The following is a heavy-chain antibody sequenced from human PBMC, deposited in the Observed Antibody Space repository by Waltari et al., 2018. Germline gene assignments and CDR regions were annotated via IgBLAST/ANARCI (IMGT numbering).Heavy chain of an antibody. D-gene: IGHD3-22*01. CDR3: ARGSSGYYDSSGWMDY. CDR1: GFTFSSYW. J-gene: IGHJ4*02. V-gene: IGHV3-7*04. Sequence: EVQLVESGGGLVQPGGSLRLSCAASGFTFSSYWMSWVRQAPRKGLEWVANIKQDGSEKYYVDSVKGRFTISRDNAKNSLYLQMNSLRAEDTAVYYCARGSSGYYDSSGWMDYWGQGTLVTVSS. CDR2: IKQDGSEK.